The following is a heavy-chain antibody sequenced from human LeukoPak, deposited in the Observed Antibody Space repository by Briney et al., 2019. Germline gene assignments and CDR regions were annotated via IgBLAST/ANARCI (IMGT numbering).Heavy chain of an antibody. V-gene: IGHV3-23*01. CDR3: AKGHCSSTSCYGYYYYYMDV. J-gene: IGHJ6*03. CDR2: ISGGGGNT. CDR1: GFTFSSSA. D-gene: IGHD2-2*01. Sequence: GGSLRLSCAASGFTFSSSAMSWVRQAPGKGLEWVSAISGGGGNTYYADSVKGRFNISRDNSKNTLYLQMNSLRAEDTAVYYCAKGHCSSTSCYGYYYYYMDVWGKGTTVTVSS.